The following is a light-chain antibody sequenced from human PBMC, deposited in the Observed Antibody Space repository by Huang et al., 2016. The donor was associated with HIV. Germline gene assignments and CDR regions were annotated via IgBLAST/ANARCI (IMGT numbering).Light chain of an antibody. V-gene: IGKV1-39*01. CDR3: QESYSTPWT. J-gene: IGKJ1*01. CDR2: AAS. Sequence: DIQMTQSPSSLSASVGERVTITCRTSQNIKAYLNLYQHKPGKAPDLLIYAASSLRSGVPSRFSASGSGTEFTFTISSLQSDDFATYYCQESYSTPWTFGQGTKVEIK. CDR1: QNIKAY.